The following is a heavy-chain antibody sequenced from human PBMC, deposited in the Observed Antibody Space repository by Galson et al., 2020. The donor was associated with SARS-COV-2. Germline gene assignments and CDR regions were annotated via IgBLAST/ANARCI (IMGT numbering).Heavy chain of an antibody. CDR2: SSAHNGKT. Sequence: GESLKISCKASGYTFANYGINWVRQAPGQGLEWMGWSSAHNGKTYYAQKLQGRVTMTTDTSTTTAYMELRSLRSDDTAVYYCARDQNFRVWVVRGIITEGFYFDYWGQGTLVTVSS. D-gene: IGHD3-10*01. V-gene: IGHV1-18*01. CDR1: GYTFANYG. J-gene: IGHJ4*02. CDR3: ARDQNFRVWVVRGIITEGFYFDY.